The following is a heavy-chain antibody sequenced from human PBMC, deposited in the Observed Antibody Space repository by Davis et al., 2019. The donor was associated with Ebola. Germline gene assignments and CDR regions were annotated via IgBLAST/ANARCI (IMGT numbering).Heavy chain of an antibody. J-gene: IGHJ4*02. CDR3: ARAFVFAGTGDY. D-gene: IGHD6-13*01. CDR1: GYTFTSYD. CDR2: MNPNSGNT. V-gene: IGHV1-8*01. Sequence: ASVKVSCKASGYTFTSYDINWVRQATGQGLEWMGWMNPNSGNTGYAQKFQGRVTMTRNTSISTAYMELSSLRSEDTAVYYCARAFVFAGTGDYWGQGTLVTVSS.